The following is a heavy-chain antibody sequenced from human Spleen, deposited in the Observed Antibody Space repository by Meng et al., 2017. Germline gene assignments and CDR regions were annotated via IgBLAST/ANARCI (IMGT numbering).Heavy chain of an antibody. CDR3: ARGPTTMAHDFDY. CDR2: INHSGST. D-gene: IGHD4-11*01. Sequence: SETLSLTCAVYGGSFSSYYWSWIRQPPGKGLEWIGEINHSGSTNYNPSLESRATISVDTSQNNLSLKLSSVTAADSAVYYCARGPTTMAHDFDYWGQGTRVTCYS. V-gene: IGHV4-34*01. J-gene: IGHJ4*02. CDR1: GGSFSSYY.